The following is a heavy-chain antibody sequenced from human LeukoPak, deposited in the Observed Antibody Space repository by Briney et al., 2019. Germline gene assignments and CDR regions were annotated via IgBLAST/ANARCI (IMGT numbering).Heavy chain of an antibody. D-gene: IGHD5-24*01. Sequence: GPVKVSCKASGYTFTGYYTHWVRQAPGQGLEWMGWINPNSGGTNYAQKFQGRVTMTRDTSISTAYMELSRLRSDDTAVYYCARTMASDPHFDYWGQGTLVTVSS. CDR3: ARTMASDPHFDY. J-gene: IGHJ4*02. V-gene: IGHV1-2*02. CDR1: GYTFTGYY. CDR2: INPNSGGT.